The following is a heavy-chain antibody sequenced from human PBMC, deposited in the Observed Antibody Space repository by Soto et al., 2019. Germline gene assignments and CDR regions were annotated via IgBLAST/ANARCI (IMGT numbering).Heavy chain of an antibody. Sequence: SANASGKASGGTFSSYAISWVRQAPGEGLEWMGGIIPIFGTSNYAQKFQGRVTITADESTSTADMELSSLRSEDTAVYYCARDGGFVVVVPGAKTVLGGGTEVWVHGNPVSVS. CDR2: IIPIFGTS. CDR3: ARDGGFVVVVPGAKTVLGGGTEV. J-gene: IGHJ6*02. CDR1: GGTFSSYA. D-gene: IGHD2-2*01. V-gene: IGHV1-69*13.